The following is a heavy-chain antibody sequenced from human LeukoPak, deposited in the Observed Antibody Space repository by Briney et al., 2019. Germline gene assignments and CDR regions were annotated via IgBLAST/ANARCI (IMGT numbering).Heavy chain of an antibody. V-gene: IGHV4-59*08. Sequence: SETLSLTCTVAGGSISGYYWNWIRQSPGKGLEWIGYVFYSGTTKYNPSLESRVTMSVDTSQNQFSLKLSSVTAADTAVYYCARGSIAAAGTPEDYWGQGTLVTVSS. CDR3: ARGSIAAAGTPEDY. J-gene: IGHJ4*02. D-gene: IGHD6-13*01. CDR1: GGSISGYY. CDR2: VFYSGTT.